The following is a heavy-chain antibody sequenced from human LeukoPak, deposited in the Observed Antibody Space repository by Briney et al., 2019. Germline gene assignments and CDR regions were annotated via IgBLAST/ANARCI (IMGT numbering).Heavy chain of an antibody. CDR1: GDTVSSNSXA. J-gene: IGHJ4*02. Sequence: SQTLSLTCAISGDTVSSNSXAXNWIRQSPXXXXXWLGRTYYXSKWLHXYAXSVXXRIXINPDTSKNQFSLQLNSVTPEDTAVYYCARNLSPDFDYWGQGTLVTVSS. CDR3: ARNLSPDFDY. V-gene: IGHV6-1*01. D-gene: IGHD1-14*01. CDR2: TYYXSKWLH.